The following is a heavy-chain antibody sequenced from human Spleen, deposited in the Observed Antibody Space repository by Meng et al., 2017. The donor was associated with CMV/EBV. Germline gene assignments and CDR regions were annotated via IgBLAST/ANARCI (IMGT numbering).Heavy chain of an antibody. Sequence: YTFSGYYMHWARQAPGQGLEWMGWIDPKSGGTNYAQKFQGRVTMTRDTSISTAYMELSRLRYDDTAVYYCARRGLCSSSSCSDWYFDFWGRGTLVTVSS. V-gene: IGHV1-2*02. CDR3: ARRGLCSSSSCSDWYFDF. CDR2: IDPKSGGT. CDR1: YTFSGYY. J-gene: IGHJ2*01. D-gene: IGHD2-2*01.